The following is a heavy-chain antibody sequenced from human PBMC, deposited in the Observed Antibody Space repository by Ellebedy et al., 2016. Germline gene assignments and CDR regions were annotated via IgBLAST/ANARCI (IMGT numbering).Heavy chain of an antibody. CDR2: INNDGTMR. CDR3: ARDVGRVGDDS. V-gene: IGHV3-30-3*01. Sequence: GGSLRLXCAASGFSFNRNAMHWVRQVPGKGLEWVALINNDGTMRHNADSVKGRFSISRDNSKNTVYQQMNSLRDEDTAVYFCARDVGRVGDDSWGQGTLVTVSS. CDR1: GFSFNRNA. J-gene: IGHJ4*02. D-gene: IGHD5-24*01.